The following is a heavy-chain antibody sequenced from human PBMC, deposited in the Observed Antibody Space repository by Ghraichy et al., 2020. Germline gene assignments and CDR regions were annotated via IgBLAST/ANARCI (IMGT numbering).Heavy chain of an antibody. CDR2: IKQDGGEK. V-gene: IGHV3-7*01. D-gene: IGHD6-13*01. Sequence: GGSLRLSCEPSGFTFSSYWMNWVRQAPGRGLEWVANIKQDGGEKYYVDSVNGRFTISRDNAKNSLYLQMNSLRAEDTAVYYCAREKQPGGAAAGTGYWGQGTLVTVSS. CDR3: AREKQPGGAAAGTGY. CDR1: GFTFSSYW. J-gene: IGHJ4*02.